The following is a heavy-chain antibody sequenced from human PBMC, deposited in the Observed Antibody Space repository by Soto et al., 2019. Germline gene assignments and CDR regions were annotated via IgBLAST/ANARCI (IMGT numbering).Heavy chain of an antibody. D-gene: IGHD2-15*01. V-gene: IGHV3-23*01. CDR1: GFTFGNYA. Sequence: EVQLLESGGGLIQLGGSLRLSCAASGFTFGNYAMTWVRQAPGKGLEWVSTISGSGDSKFHADSVKGRFTISRENSKNTLDLQMNSLKAEDTDLYYCARGGYGRGWSLDFWGQGTLGNVS. CDR2: ISGSGDSK. J-gene: IGHJ4*02. CDR3: ARGGYGRGWSLDF.